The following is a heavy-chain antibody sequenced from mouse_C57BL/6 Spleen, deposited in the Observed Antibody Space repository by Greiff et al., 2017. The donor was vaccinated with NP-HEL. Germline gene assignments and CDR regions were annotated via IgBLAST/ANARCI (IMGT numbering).Heavy chain of an antibody. J-gene: IGHJ2*01. Sequence: VKLMESGAELVKPGASVKISCKASGYAFSSYWMNWVKQRPGKGLEWIGQIYPGDGDTNYNGKFKGKATLTADKSSSTAYMQLSSLTSEDSAVYFCARSGDYDVDYWGQGTTLTVSS. CDR2: IYPGDGDT. CDR1: GYAFSSYW. D-gene: IGHD2-4*01. V-gene: IGHV1-80*01. CDR3: ARSGDYDVDY.